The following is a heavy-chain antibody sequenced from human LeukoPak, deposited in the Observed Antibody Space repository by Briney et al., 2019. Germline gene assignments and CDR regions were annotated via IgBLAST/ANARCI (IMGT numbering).Heavy chain of an antibody. CDR1: GYTFINYG. CDR3: ARVRGYYDSSGPRDY. CDR2: ISAYNGNT. D-gene: IGHD3-22*01. J-gene: IGHJ4*02. V-gene: IGHV1-18*01. Sequence: GASVKVSCKASGYTFINYGISWVRQAPGQGLEWMGWISAYNGNTNYAQKLQGRVTMTTDTSTSTAYMELRSLRSDDTAVYYCARVRGYYDSSGPRDYWGQGTLVTVSS.